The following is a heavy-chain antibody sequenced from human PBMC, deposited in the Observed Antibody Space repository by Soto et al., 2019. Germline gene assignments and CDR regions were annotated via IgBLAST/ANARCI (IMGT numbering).Heavy chain of an antibody. CDR1: GFTFGDYA. V-gene: IGHV3-49*03. D-gene: IGHD3-9*01. CDR3: TKEAYYDILTGTNAFDI. J-gene: IGHJ3*02. CDR2: IRSKAYGGTT. Sequence: GGSLRLSCTASGFTFGDYAMSWFRQAPGKGLEWVGFIRSKAYGGTTEYAASVKGRFTISRDDSKSIAYLQMNSLKTEDTAVYYCTKEAYYDILTGTNAFDIWGQGTMVTVSS.